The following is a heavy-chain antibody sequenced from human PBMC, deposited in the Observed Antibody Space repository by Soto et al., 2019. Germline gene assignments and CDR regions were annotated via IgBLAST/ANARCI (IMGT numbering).Heavy chain of an antibody. D-gene: IGHD6-19*01. CDR1: SASISSEQR. Sequence: QMQLQESGPGLVKPSETLSLTCAVSSASISSEQRWSWVRQPPGKGLEWIGEIHHSGSTNKNPSLKSRVPMSVDKSKNQFSLNLNSVTAADTAVYYCARSFGWYAIDQWGQGTLVTVSS. V-gene: IGHV4-4*02. CDR3: ARSFGWYAIDQ. CDR2: IHHSGST. J-gene: IGHJ4*02.